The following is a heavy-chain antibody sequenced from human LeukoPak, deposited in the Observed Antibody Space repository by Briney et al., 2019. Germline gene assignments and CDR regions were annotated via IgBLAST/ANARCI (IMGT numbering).Heavy chain of an antibody. V-gene: IGHV1-46*01. CDR3: ARDYYDFWSGYPKTDDAFDI. CDR2: INPSGGST. D-gene: IGHD3-3*01. CDR1: GYTFTSYY. Sequence: ASVKVSCKASGYTFTSYYMHWVRQAPGQGLERMGIINPSGGSTSYAQKFQGRVTMTRDTSTSTVYMELSSLRSEDTAVYYCARDYYDFWSGYPKTDDAFDIWGQGTMVTVSS. J-gene: IGHJ3*02.